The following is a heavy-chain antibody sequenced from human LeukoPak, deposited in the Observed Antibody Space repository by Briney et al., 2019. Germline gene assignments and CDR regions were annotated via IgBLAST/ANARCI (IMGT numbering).Heavy chain of an antibody. V-gene: IGHV1-2*02. CDR1: GYTFTDYY. CDR2: VNPDSGRT. CDR3: ARDSTDRIAYYSPFDY. Sequence: ASVKVSCKASGYTFTDYYIHWVRQAPGQGLEWMGWVNPDSGRTNFAQRFQGRVTMTRDTSISTAFMELNRLTSDDTAVYYCARDSTDRIAYYSPFDYWGQGTLVTVSS. J-gene: IGHJ4*02. D-gene: IGHD3-22*01.